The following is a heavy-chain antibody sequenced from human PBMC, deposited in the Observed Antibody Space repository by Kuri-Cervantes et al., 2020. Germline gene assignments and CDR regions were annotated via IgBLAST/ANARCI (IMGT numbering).Heavy chain of an antibody. Sequence: ASVKVSCKASGYTFDNYGISWVRQAPGQGLEWMGRISAYNGNTNYAQKFQGRVTMTRDTSTSTVYMELSSLRSEDTAVYYCARGAYSGSYYWFDPWGQGTLVTVSS. D-gene: IGHD1-26*01. V-gene: IGHV1-18*01. J-gene: IGHJ5*02. CDR1: GYTFDNYG. CDR3: ARGAYSGSYYWFDP. CDR2: ISAYNGNT.